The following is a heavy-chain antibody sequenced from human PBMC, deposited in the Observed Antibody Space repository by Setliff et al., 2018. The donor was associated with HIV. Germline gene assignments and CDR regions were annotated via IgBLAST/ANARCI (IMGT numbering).Heavy chain of an antibody. D-gene: IGHD3-3*01. Sequence: PSETLSLTCTVSAGSISSSNYYWGWIRQPPGKGLEWIGSIYYSYSSGSTKYNPSLESRVTISLDTSKNQLSLKLRSVTAADTAVYYCARAFWSGYPFNMDVWGKGTTVTVSS. CDR1: AGSISSSNYY. CDR3: ARAFWSGYPFNMDV. V-gene: IGHV4-39*07. J-gene: IGHJ6*03. CDR2: IYYSYSSGST.